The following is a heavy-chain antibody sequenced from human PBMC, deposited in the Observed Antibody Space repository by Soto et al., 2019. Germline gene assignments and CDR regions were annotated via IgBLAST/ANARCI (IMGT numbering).Heavy chain of an antibody. CDR2: IYYSGST. D-gene: IGHD4-17*01. CDR1: GGSISSSY. CDR3: ARRGHDYGDFDY. V-gene: IGHV4-59*08. Sequence: SETLSLTCTVSGGSISSSYWSWIRQPPGKGLEWIGYIYYSGSTNYNPSLKSRVTISLDTSKNQFSLKLGSVTAADTAVYYCARRGHDYGDFDYWGLGTLVTVSS. J-gene: IGHJ4*02.